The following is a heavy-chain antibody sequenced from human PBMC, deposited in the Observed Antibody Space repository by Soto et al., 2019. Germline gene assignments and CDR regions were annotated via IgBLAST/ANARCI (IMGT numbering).Heavy chain of an antibody. J-gene: IGHJ4*02. V-gene: IGHV4-39*01. D-gene: IGHD3-10*01. CDR2: LYSGST. Sequence: QLQLQESGPGLVKPSETLSLTCAVSGASISRGGFHWGWIRQPPGQVLEWIGSLYSGSTYYNPSLKSRVTISADTSKNQFSLTLSSVTAADTAVYYCARRGSGHTFDYWGQGTLVTVS. CDR1: GASISRGGFH. CDR3: ARRGSGHTFDY.